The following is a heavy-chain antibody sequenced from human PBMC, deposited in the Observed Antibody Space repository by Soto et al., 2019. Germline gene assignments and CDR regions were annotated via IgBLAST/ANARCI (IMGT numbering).Heavy chain of an antibody. Sequence: SETLSLTCTVSGGSISSGGYYWSWIRQHPGKGLEWIGYIYYSGSTYYNPSLKSRVTISVDTAKNQFSLKLSSVTAADTAVYYCARDRRTPRGWNWFDPWGQGTLVTVSS. CDR1: GGSISSGGYY. V-gene: IGHV4-31*03. CDR3: ARDRRTPRGWNWFDP. D-gene: IGHD6-19*01. J-gene: IGHJ5*02. CDR2: IYYSGST.